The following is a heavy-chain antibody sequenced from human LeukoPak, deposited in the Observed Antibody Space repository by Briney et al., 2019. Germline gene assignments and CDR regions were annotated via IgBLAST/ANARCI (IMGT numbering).Heavy chain of an antibody. V-gene: IGHV3-30*04. J-gene: IGHJ4*02. Sequence: GRSLRLSCAASGFTLSNYAMHWVRQAPGKGLEWVTNISFDGRNTHYVDSVKGRFTISRDNSKNTLYLQMSSLRPEDTAVYYCTRGPATGYYDTSGYCDYWGQGTLVTVSS. CDR3: TRGPATGYYDTSGYCDY. D-gene: IGHD3-22*01. CDR1: GFTLSNYA. CDR2: ISFDGRNT.